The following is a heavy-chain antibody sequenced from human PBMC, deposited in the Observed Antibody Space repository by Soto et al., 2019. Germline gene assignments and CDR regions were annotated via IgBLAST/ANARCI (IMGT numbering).Heavy chain of an antibody. Sequence: ASVKVSCKASGYTFTSYAMHWVRQAPGQRLEWMGWINAGNGNTKYSQKFQGRVTITRDTSASTAYMELSSLRSEDTAVYYCARDGDRITIFGVVKKYNWFDPWGQGTLVTVSS. CDR3: ARDGDRITIFGVVKKYNWFDP. D-gene: IGHD3-3*01. V-gene: IGHV1-3*01. CDR1: GYTFTSYA. J-gene: IGHJ5*02. CDR2: INAGNGNT.